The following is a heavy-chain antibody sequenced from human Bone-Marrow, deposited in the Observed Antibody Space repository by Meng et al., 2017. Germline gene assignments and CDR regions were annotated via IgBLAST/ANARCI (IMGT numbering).Heavy chain of an antibody. D-gene: IGHD1-26*01. Sequence: EGKLMESGGGLVQLGGSLRLSCAASGCTFSRYAMSWVRQAPGKGREWVSAISGSGGSTYYADSVKGRFTISRDNSKNTLYLQMSSLRAEDTAVYYCAKDLISGVFDYWGQGTLVTVSS. V-gene: IGHV3-23*01. CDR2: ISGSGGST. J-gene: IGHJ4*02. CDR3: AKDLISGVFDY. CDR1: GCTFSRYA.